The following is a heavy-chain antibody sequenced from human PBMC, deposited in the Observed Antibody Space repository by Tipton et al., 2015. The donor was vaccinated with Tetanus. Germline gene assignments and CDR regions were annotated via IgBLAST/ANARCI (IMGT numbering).Heavy chain of an antibody. CDR2: IYYSGST. CDR3: ARASSGWCGLDFDY. J-gene: IGHJ4*02. V-gene: IGHV4-30-4*01. CDR1: GGSISSGDYY. Sequence: TLSLTCTVSGGSISSGDYYWSWIRQPPGKGLEWIGYIYYSGSTYYNPSLKSRVTISVDTSKNQFSLKLSSVTAADTAVCYCARASSGWCGLDFDYWGQGTLVTVSS. D-gene: IGHD6-19*01.